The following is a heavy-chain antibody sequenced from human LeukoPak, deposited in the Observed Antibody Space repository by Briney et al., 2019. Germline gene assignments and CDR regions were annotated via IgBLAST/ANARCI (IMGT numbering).Heavy chain of an antibody. CDR2: IIPIFGTA. D-gene: IGHD3-3*01. Sequence: ASVKVSCKASGGTFSSYAISWVRQAPGQGLEWMGGIIPIFGTANYAQKFQGRVTITTDESTSTAYMELSSLRSEDTAVYYCASVDFWSGYYMLDYYYYMDVWGKGTTVTVSS. CDR1: GGTFSSYA. V-gene: IGHV1-69*05. J-gene: IGHJ6*03. CDR3: ASVDFWSGYYMLDYYYYMDV.